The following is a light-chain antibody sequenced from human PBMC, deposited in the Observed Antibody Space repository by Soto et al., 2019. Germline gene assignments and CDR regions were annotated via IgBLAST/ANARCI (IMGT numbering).Light chain of an antibody. CDR2: VNT. CDR3: QSYDRSLSGWV. CDR1: SSNIGADFG. J-gene: IGLJ3*02. V-gene: IGLV1-40*01. Sequence: QSVLTQPPSVSGAPGQTITISCTGSSSNIGADFGVHWYQQLPGAAPKLVIFVNTNRPSGVPDRFSGSKSGTSDSLAITGLQAEDEADYYCQSYDRSLSGWVFGTGTKLTVL.